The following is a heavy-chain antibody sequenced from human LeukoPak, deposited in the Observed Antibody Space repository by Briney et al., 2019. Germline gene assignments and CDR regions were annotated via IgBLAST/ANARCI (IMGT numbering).Heavy chain of an antibody. CDR1: GFTVSNNF. V-gene: IGHV3-53*01. J-gene: IGHJ4*02. CDR2: IYSGGST. D-gene: IGHD5-18*01. Sequence: GSLRLSCAASGFTVSNNFMSWVRQAPGQGLEWVSVIYSGGSTYYADSVKGRFTISRDNSKNTLDLQMNSLRAEDTAVYYCARGASYGYLYYFDYWGQGILVTVSS. CDR3: ARGASYGYLYYFDY.